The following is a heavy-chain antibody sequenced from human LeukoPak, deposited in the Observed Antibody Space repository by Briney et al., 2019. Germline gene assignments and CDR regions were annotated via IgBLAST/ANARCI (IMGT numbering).Heavy chain of an antibody. CDR1: GGSISSSSYY. CDR2: IYYSGST. Sequence: SETLSLTCTVSGGSISSSSYYWGWIRQPPGKGLEWIGSIYYSGSTYYNPSLKSRVTISVDTSKNQFSLKLSSVTAADTAVYYCARGQHYYDSSGYYDAFDIWGQGTMVTVSS. V-gene: IGHV4-39*07. J-gene: IGHJ3*02. D-gene: IGHD3-22*01. CDR3: ARGQHYYDSSGYYDAFDI.